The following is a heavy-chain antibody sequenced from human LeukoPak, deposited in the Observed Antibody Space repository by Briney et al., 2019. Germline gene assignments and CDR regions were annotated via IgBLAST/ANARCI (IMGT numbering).Heavy chain of an antibody. Sequence: ARSLRLSCAASGFTFSNYDMSWVRQAPGKGLEWVSSISGSGGKTYYADSVKGRFTISRDNSKNTLYLQMANLRAADTAVYYCAKDLSRAVAADWFDPWDQGSLVTVSS. CDR2: ISGSGGKT. CDR3: AKDLSRAVAADWFDP. D-gene: IGHD6-19*01. CDR1: GFTFSNYD. V-gene: IGHV3-23*01. J-gene: IGHJ5*02.